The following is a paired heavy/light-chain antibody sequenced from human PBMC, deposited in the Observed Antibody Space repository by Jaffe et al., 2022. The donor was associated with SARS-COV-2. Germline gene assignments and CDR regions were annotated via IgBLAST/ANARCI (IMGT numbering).Light chain of an antibody. CDR1: YGDVGNYNF. Sequence: QSALTQPRSVSGSPGQSVTISCTGTYGDVGNYNFVSWYQQHPGKAPKVIIYDVTKRPSGVPDRFSGSKSDITASLTISGLQAEDEADYFCCSYVGGYKWVFGGGTTLTVL. V-gene: IGLV2-11*01. CDR3: CSYVGGYKWV. CDR2: DVT. J-gene: IGLJ3*02.
Heavy chain of an antibody. D-gene: IGHD1-26*01. CDR1: GGSVNNFY. J-gene: IGHJ4*02. CDR2: IYTRGT. CDR3: ARRPITDRWEMQS. Sequence: QVQVQESGPGLVKPSETLSLTCTVSGGSVNNFYWNWIRQFPGKGLEWMGYIYTRGTTYNPSLQSRVTVSLDTSKNQFSLRLNSVTAADTAVYYCARRPITDRWEMQSWGQGTLVIVSS. V-gene: IGHV4-4*09.